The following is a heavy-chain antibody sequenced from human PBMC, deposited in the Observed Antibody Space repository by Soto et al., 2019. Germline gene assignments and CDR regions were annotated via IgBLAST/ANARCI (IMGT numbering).Heavy chain of an antibody. J-gene: IGHJ3*02. CDR3: ARNLDYDAFDI. Sequence: GSLRLSCAASGFTVSSNYMSWVRQAPGKGLEWVSVIYSGGSTYYADSVKGRFTISRDNSKNTLYLQMNSLRAEDTAVYYCARNLDYDAFDIWGQGTMVTVSS. D-gene: IGHD4-17*01. CDR2: IYSGGST. V-gene: IGHV3-66*01. CDR1: GFTVSSNY.